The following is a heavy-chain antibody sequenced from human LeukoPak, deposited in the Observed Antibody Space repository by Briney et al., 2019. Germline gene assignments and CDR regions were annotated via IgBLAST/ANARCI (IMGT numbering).Heavy chain of an antibody. V-gene: IGHV4-59*08. Sequence: SETLSFTCTVSGGSISTYYWSWIRQPPGKGLKYIGYIYDSGSTNYDPSFESRVTISVDTSKNQFSLKLSSVTAADTAVYYCARHGGPSGSYQFDYWGQGSLVTVSS. CDR1: GGSISTYY. D-gene: IGHD1-26*01. CDR3: ARHGGPSGSYQFDY. J-gene: IGHJ4*02. CDR2: IYDSGST.